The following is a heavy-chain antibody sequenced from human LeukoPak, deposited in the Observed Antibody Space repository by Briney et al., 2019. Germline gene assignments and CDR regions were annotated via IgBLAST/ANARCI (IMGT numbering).Heavy chain of an antibody. Sequence: ASVKVSCKASGYTFTSYGISWVRQAPGRGLEWMGWISAYNGNTNYAQKLQGSVTMITDTSTSTAYMELRSLRSDDTAVYYCAGDEGDTVNRRTFDIWGQGTMVTVSS. CDR1: GYTFTSYG. J-gene: IGHJ3*02. D-gene: IGHD4-17*01. CDR2: ISAYNGNT. CDR3: AGDEGDTVNRRTFDI. V-gene: IGHV1-18*01.